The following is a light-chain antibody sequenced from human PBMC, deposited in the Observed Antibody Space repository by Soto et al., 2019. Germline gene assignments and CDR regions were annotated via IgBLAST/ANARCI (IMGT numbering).Light chain of an antibody. Sequence: QLVLTQPPSVSGAPGQRVTISCTGSSSNIGAGFDVHWYQQLPGTAPKLLVYGNSNRPSGVPDRFSGSKSGTSAPLAVTGLQAEDEADYYCQSYDSSLSAYVFGTGTKVTVL. CDR2: GNS. CDR1: SSNIGAGFD. J-gene: IGLJ1*01. CDR3: QSYDSSLSAYV. V-gene: IGLV1-40*01.